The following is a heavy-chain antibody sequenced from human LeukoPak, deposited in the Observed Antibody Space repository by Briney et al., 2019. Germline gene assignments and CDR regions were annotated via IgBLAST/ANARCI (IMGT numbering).Heavy chain of an antibody. J-gene: IGHJ1*01. V-gene: IGHV3-66*01. CDR2: ISSGGST. CDR3: ARDSMIVGWYFQH. D-gene: IGHD3-22*01. CDR1: GFTVSSNY. Sequence: PGGSLRLSCAASGFTVSSNYMSWVRQAPGKGLEWVSVISSGGSTNYADSVKGRFTISRDNSKNTLNLRMNSLRAEDTAVYYCARDSMIVGWYFQHWGQGTLVTVSS.